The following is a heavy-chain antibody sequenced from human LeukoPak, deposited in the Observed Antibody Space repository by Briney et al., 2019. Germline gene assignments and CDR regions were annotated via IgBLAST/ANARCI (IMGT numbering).Heavy chain of an antibody. Sequence: GASVKVSCKASGYIFSSFDINWVRQATGQGLEWMGWMNPNSGNTGYAQKFQGRVTMTRDTSISTAYMELSSLRSEDTAVYYCARHSAGPYSNSPSNWFDPWGQGTLVTVS. V-gene: IGHV1-8*01. D-gene: IGHD4-11*01. CDR2: MNPNSGNT. J-gene: IGHJ5*02. CDR3: ARHSAGPYSNSPSNWFDP. CDR1: GYIFSSFD.